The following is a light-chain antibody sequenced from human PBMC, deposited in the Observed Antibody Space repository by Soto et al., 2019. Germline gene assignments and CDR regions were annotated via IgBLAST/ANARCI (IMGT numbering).Light chain of an antibody. J-gene: IGLJ1*01. CDR1: SIDAGGCNY. V-gene: IGLV2-14*01. CDR3: SSYTSSSTLYV. Sequence: QSVLTQPAPVSGSRGQSVTLSCTGTSIDAGGCNYVSWYQQHPGKAPNLSIFEVSLRPSAVSNRSSASKSGNTAPLTIPGLQAEDEADYYCSSYTSSSTLYVFGTGTKVTVL. CDR2: EVS.